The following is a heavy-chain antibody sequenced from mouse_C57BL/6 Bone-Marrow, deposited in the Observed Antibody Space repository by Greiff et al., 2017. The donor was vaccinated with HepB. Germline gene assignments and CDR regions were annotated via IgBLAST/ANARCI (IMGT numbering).Heavy chain of an antibody. Sequence: VKLMESGAELVRPGTSVKVSCKASGYAFTNYLIEWVKQRPGQGLEWIGVINPGSGGTNYNEKFKGKATLTADKSSSTAYMQLSSLTSEDSAVYFCARTSKYYAMDYWGQGTSVTVSS. J-gene: IGHJ4*01. CDR1: GYAFTNYL. V-gene: IGHV1-54*01. CDR2: INPGSGGT. D-gene: IGHD2-10*02. CDR3: ARTSKYYAMDY.